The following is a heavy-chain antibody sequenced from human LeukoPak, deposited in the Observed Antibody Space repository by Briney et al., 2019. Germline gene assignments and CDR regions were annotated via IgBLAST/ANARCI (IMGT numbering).Heavy chain of an antibody. V-gene: IGHV4-34*01. CDR1: GGSFNGYY. Sequence: SETLSLTCAVNGGSFNGYYWSWIRQPPGKGLEWIGEINQSGFTKYNPFLKSRVTISVDTSKNQFSLRLSSVTAADTAVYYCARPASILYNWFDPWGQGTLVTVSS. CDR2: INQSGFT. J-gene: IGHJ5*02. CDR3: ARPASILYNWFDP. D-gene: IGHD2-21*01.